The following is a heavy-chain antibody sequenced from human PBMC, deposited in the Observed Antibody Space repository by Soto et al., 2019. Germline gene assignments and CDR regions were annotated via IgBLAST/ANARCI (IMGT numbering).Heavy chain of an antibody. CDR2: IYYSGST. CDR1: GGSISSHY. Sequence: QVQLQESGPGLVKPSETLSLTCTVSGGSISSHYWSWIRKPPGTGLEWIGFIYYSGSTYYNPSLKSRVTISVDTSNNQFSLKLRSVTAADTAMYYCARGCSTYRFCDYWGQGALVTVSS. V-gene: IGHV4-59*11. J-gene: IGHJ4*02. D-gene: IGHD4-4*01. CDR3: ARGCSTYRFCDY.